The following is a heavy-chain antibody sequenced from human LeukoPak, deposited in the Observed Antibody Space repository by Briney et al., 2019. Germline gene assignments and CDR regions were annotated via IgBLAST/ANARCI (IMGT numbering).Heavy chain of an antibody. Sequence: PGGSLRLSCAASGFTFSSYSMNWVRQAPGKGLEWVSSISSSSSYIYYADSVKGRFTISRDNAKNSLYLQMNSLRAEDTAVYYCARDLDPDAVYDILTGYYNGFDYWGQGTLVAVSS. D-gene: IGHD3-9*01. CDR3: ARDLDPDAVYDILTGYYNGFDY. CDR1: GFTFSSYS. J-gene: IGHJ4*02. V-gene: IGHV3-21*01. CDR2: ISSSSSYI.